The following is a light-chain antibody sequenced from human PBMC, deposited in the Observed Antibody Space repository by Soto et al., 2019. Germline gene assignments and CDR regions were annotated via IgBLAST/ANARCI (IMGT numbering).Light chain of an antibody. CDR3: SSYTSTMTNV. J-gene: IGLJ1*01. CDR1: SSDVGGFNS. Sequence: QSVLTQPASVSGSPGQSITISCTGTSSDVGGFNSLSWYQLSPGPAPKLILYDVVARPSGVSYRFSGSKSGNTASLTISGLQAADEADYFCSSYTSTMTNVFGSGTKLTVL. V-gene: IGLV2-14*03. CDR2: DVV.